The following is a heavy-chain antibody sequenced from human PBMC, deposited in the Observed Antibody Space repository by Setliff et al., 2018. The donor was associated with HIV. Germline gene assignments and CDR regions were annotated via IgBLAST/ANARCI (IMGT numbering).Heavy chain of an antibody. Sequence: GGSLRLSCAASGFTFSDYYMSWIRQAPGKGLEWVSYISSSGSTMYYADPVKGRFTISRDNAKNSLYLQMNSLRAEDTAVYYCARVRGSSSLFYFDYWGQGTLVTVSS. CDR1: GFTFSDYY. V-gene: IGHV3-11*04. CDR2: ISSSGSTM. J-gene: IGHJ4*02. D-gene: IGHD6-13*01. CDR3: ARVRGSSSLFYFDY.